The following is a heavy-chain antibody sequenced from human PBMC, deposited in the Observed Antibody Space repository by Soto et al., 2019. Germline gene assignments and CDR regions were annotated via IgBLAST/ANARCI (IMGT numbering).Heavy chain of an antibody. CDR2: VIPIFGTA. CDR3: ARARITMIVVAHGFDP. V-gene: IGHV1-69*13. Sequence: GASVKVSCKASGGTFSSYAISWVRQAPGQGLEWMGGVIPIFGTANYAQKFQGRVTITADESTSTAYMELSSLRSEDTAVYYCARARITMIVVAHGFDPWGQGTLVTVSS. J-gene: IGHJ5*02. D-gene: IGHD3-22*01. CDR1: GGTFSSYA.